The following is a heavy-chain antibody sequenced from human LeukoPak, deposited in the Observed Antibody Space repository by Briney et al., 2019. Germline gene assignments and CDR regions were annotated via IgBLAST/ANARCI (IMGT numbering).Heavy chain of an antibody. J-gene: IGHJ3*01. Sequence: GGSLRLSCAASGFTFSTYAMAWVRQAPGKGLEWVSAITYSGGSTYYADSVRGRFTISRDNSKNTLFLQMNSLRVEDTAVYYCAGACSDGSCYLAAFDLWGQGTMVTVSS. CDR2: ITYSGGST. D-gene: IGHD2-15*01. CDR3: AGACSDGSCYLAAFDL. CDR1: GFTFSTYA. V-gene: IGHV3-23*01.